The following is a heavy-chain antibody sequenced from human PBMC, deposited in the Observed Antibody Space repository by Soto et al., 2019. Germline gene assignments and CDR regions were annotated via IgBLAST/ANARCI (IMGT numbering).Heavy chain of an antibody. CDR2: ISGSGGST. D-gene: IGHD6-19*01. V-gene: IGHV3-23*01. CDR3: AKDVAISSGSNWFDP. CDR1: GFTFSSYA. Sequence: EVQLLESGGGLVQPGGSLRLSCAASGFTFSSYAMSWVRQAPGKGLEWVSAISGSGGSTYYADSVKGRFTISRDNSKNTLYLQMNRLRAEDTAVYYCAKDVAISSGSNWFDPWGQGTLVTVSS. J-gene: IGHJ5*02.